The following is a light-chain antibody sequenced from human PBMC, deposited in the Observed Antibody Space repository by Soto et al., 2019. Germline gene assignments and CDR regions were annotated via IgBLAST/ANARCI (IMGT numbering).Light chain of an antibody. CDR2: GNS. CDR1: SSNIGAGYD. V-gene: IGLV1-40*01. CDR3: QSYDSSLGGSV. J-gene: IGLJ2*01. Sequence: QSVLTQPPSVSGAPGQRVTISCTGSSSNIGAGYDVHWYQQLPGTAPKLLISGNSNRPSGVPDRFSGSKSGTSASLAITGLQAEDEADYYCQSYDSSLGGSVFGGGTKLTVL.